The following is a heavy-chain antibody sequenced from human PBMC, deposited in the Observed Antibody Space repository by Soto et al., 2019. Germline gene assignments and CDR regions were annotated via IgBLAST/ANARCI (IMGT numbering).Heavy chain of an antibody. CDR3: AREYYSTTTWIDY. D-gene: IGHD2-15*01. CDR1: GFTVTSYP. Sequence: ASVKVSCKTSGFTVTSYPFSWVRQAPGQGLEWSAWVHPYEGTTKVAHQFRDRLTVTTDTSAATVFMELTRLTSDDTAVYFCAREYYSTTTWIDYWGKGTLVTVSS. V-gene: IGHV1-18*04. J-gene: IGHJ4*02. CDR2: VHPYEGTT.